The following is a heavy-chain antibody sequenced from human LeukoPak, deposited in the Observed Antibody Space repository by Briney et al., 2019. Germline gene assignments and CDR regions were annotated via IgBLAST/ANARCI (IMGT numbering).Heavy chain of an antibody. Sequence: GESLKISCKGSGYSFASYWIGWVRQMPGKGLEWMGIIYPGDSDTRYSPSFQGQVTISADKSISTAYLQWSSLKASDAAMYYCARLLGLGYYYGSGDFDYWGQGTLVTVSS. CDR3: ARLLGLGYYYGSGDFDY. J-gene: IGHJ4*02. CDR1: GYSFASYW. CDR2: IYPGDSDT. V-gene: IGHV5-51*01. D-gene: IGHD3-10*01.